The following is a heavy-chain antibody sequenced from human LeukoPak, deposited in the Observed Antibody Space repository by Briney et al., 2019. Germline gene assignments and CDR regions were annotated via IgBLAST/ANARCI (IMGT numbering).Heavy chain of an antibody. CDR3: CRRWLNYYYYGMDV. J-gene: IGHJ6*02. D-gene: IGHD5-18*01. V-gene: IGHV3-7*01. Sequence: GGSLRLSCAASEFTFSSHWMSWVRQAPGKGLEWVANIKEDGSEKYYVDSVKGRFTISRDNAKNSLYLQMNSLRAEDAAVYYCCRRWLNYYYYGMDVWGQGTTVTVSS. CDR1: EFTFSSHW. CDR2: IKEDGSEK.